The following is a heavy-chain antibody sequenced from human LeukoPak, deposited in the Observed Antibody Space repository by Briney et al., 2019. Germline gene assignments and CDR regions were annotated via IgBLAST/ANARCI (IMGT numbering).Heavy chain of an antibody. Sequence: SETLSLTCTVSGGSISSYYWSWIRQPPGKGLEWIGHIYYSGSTNYNPSLKSRVTISVDTSKNQFSLKLSSVTAADTAVYYCASYYYDSSGTDAFDIWGQGTMVTVSS. CDR1: GGSISSYY. CDR3: ASYYYDSSGTDAFDI. D-gene: IGHD3-22*01. J-gene: IGHJ3*02. CDR2: IYYSGST. V-gene: IGHV4-59*01.